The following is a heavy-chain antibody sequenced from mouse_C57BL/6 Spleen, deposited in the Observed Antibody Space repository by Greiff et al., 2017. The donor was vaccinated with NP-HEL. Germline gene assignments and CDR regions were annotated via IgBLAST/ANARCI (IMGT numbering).Heavy chain of an antibody. J-gene: IGHJ1*03. D-gene: IGHD1-1*01. CDR3: ARIVSYYGSRGWYFDV. CDR1: GFSLTSYG. Sequence: QVQLQQSGPGLVQPSQSLSITCTVSGFSLTSYGVHWVRQSPGKGLEWLGVIWSGGSTDYNAAFISRLSISKDNSKSQVFFKMNSLQADDTAIYYCARIVSYYGSRGWYFDVWGTGTTVTVSS. V-gene: IGHV2-2*01. CDR2: IWSGGST.